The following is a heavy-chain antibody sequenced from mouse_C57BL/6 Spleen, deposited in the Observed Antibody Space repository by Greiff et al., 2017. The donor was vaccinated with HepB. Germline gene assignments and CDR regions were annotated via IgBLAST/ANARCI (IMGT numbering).Heavy chain of an antibody. CDR2: INPSNGGT. D-gene: IGHD1-1*01. J-gene: IGHJ1*03. Sequence: VQLQQPGTELVKPGASVKLSCKASGYTFTSYWMHWVKQRPGQGLEWIGNINPSNGGTNYNEKFKSKATLTVDKSSSTAYMQLSSLTSEDSAVYYGARRYYCGSSSLGYFDVWGTGTTVTVSS. CDR3: ARRYYCGSSSLGYFDV. V-gene: IGHV1-53*01. CDR1: GYTFTSYW.